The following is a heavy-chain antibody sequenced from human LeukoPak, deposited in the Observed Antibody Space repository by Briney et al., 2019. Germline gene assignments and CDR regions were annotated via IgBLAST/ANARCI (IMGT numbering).Heavy chain of an antibody. CDR3: AKALRRFRESVDY. J-gene: IGHJ4*02. Sequence: PGGSLRLSCAASGFTVSSNYMSWVRQAPGKGLEWVSVIYSGGSTYYADSVKGRFTISRDNSKNTLYLQMNSLRAEDTAVYYCAKALRRFRESVDYWGQGTLVTVSS. D-gene: IGHD3-10*01. CDR2: IYSGGST. V-gene: IGHV3-66*01. CDR1: GFTVSSNY.